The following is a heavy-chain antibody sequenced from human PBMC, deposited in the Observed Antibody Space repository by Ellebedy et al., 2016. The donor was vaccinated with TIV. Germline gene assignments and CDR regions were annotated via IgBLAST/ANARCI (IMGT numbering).Heavy chain of an antibody. CDR3: AREAPRDYYLGMDV. J-gene: IGHJ6*02. V-gene: IGHV3-11*01. CDR1: GFKFSDYY. CDR2: IENTVSST. Sequence: GGSLRLSXAASGFKFSDYYMSWIRQAPGKGLEWVSSIENTVSSTNYADSVKGRFTVSRDNAKNSLYLQMNSLRPEDTAVYYCAREAPRDYYLGMDVWGRGTTVTVSS.